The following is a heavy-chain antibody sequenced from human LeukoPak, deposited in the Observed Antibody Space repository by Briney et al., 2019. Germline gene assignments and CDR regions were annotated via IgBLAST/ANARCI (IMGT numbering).Heavy chain of an antibody. Sequence: KPSEALSLTCTVSGGSITRYYWTWSRPPPGEGLEWGWYIFSNGSTHYNPSLKSRVAISLDTSTRQFSLRLTSETAADTAVYYCARDGCSTTSCYSDYYYGMDVWGQGTTVTVSS. CDR1: GGSITRYY. CDR3: ARDGCSTTSCYSDYYYGMDV. CDR2: IFSNGST. J-gene: IGHJ6*02. V-gene: IGHV4-59*12. D-gene: IGHD2-2*01.